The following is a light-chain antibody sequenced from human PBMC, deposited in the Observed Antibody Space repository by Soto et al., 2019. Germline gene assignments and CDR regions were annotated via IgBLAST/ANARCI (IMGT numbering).Light chain of an antibody. CDR2: AAS. V-gene: IGKV1-27*01. CDR1: QGISNY. J-gene: IGKJ3*01. CDR3: QKYNSAPPFT. Sequence: DIQMTQSPSSLSASEGDRVTITCRASQGISNYLAWYQQKPGKVPKLLIYAASTFQSGVPSRFSGSGSGTDFTLTISSLQPEDVATYYCQKYNSAPPFTFGPGTKVDIK.